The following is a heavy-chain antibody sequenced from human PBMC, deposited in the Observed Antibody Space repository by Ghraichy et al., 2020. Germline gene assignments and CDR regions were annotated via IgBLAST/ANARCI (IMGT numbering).Heavy chain of an antibody. CDR1: GFTFSTYA. V-gene: IGHV3-23*01. J-gene: IGHJ4*02. CDR2: TGAGT. CDR3: AKAYSSGWVPFDC. Sequence: GGSLRLSCAASGFTFSTYAMSWVRQAPGKGLEWVSGTGAGTYYADSVKGRFTISRDNSKNTLYLQMNSLRAEDTAVYYCAKAYSSGWVPFDCWGQGTLVTVSS. D-gene: IGHD6-19*01.